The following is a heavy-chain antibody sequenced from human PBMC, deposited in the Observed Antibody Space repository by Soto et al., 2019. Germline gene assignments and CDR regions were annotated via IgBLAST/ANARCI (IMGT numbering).Heavy chain of an antibody. J-gene: IGHJ5*02. D-gene: IGHD2-2*01. CDR3: ATLVVPAAVYNWFDP. Sequence: PSETLSLTCTVSGGSISSGGYYWSWIRRHPGKGLEWIGYIYYSGSTYYNPSLKSRVTMSVDTSKNQFSLKLSSVTAADTAVYYCATLVVPAAVYNWFDPWGQGTLVTVSS. CDR2: IYYSGST. V-gene: IGHV4-31*03. CDR1: GGSISSGGYY.